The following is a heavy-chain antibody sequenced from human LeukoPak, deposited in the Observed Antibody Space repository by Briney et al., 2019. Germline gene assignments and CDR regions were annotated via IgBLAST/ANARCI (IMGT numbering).Heavy chain of an antibody. J-gene: IGHJ4*02. Sequence: PSETLSLTCTVSGYSISSGYYWGWIRQPPGKGLEWIGSIYHSGSTYYNPSLKSRVTISVDTSKNQFSLKLSSVTAADTAVYYCARVRGSSGWYVSDYWGQGTLVTVSS. V-gene: IGHV4-38-2*02. CDR3: ARVRGSSGWYVSDY. CDR2: IYHSGST. CDR1: GYSISSGYY. D-gene: IGHD6-19*01.